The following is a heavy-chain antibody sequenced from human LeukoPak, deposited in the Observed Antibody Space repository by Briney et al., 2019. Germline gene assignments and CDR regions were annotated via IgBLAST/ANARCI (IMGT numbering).Heavy chain of an antibody. Sequence: SETLSLTCTVSGGSISSYYWTWNRQPPGKGLEWIGDVNYSGRTKNNPSLKSRAAMSVDMSKNQFSLKLNSVTAADTAVYYCARVVFGELSAFFDYWGQGNLVTVSS. V-gene: IGHV4-59*01. D-gene: IGHD3-10*02. J-gene: IGHJ4*02. CDR2: VNYSGRT. CDR3: ARVVFGELSAFFDY. CDR1: GGSISSYY.